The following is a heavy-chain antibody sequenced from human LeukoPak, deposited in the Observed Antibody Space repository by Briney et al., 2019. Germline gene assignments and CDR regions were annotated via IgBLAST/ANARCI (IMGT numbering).Heavy chain of an antibody. Sequence: MPSETLSLTCTVSGGSISSSSYYWGWIRQPPGKGLEWIGSIYYSGSTYYNPSLKRRVTISVDTSKNQFSLKLSSVTAADTAVYYCARLTDYYGSGSYSPDYWGQGTLVTVSS. D-gene: IGHD3-10*01. CDR2: IYYSGST. CDR3: ARLTDYYGSGSYSPDY. CDR1: GGSISSSSYY. V-gene: IGHV4-39*01. J-gene: IGHJ4*02.